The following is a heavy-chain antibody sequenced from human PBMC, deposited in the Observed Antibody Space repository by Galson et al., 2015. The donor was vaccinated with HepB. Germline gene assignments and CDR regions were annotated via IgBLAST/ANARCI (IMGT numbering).Heavy chain of an antibody. Sequence: SLRLSCAASGLTFSKYAMAWVRQAPGKGLEWVSGISNGGSNTYYADSVKGRFTISRDNSKDTLYMQMSSLRVEDTALYYCVTADDYSYFEYWGQGTLVTVSS. CDR3: VTADDYSYFEY. CDR2: ISNGGSNT. J-gene: IGHJ4*02. D-gene: IGHD4-11*01. V-gene: IGHV3-23*01. CDR1: GLTFSKYA.